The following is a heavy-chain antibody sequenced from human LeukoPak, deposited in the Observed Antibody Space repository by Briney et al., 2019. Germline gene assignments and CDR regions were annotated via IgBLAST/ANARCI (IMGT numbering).Heavy chain of an antibody. Sequence: SETLSLTCTVSGYSISSGYYWGWIRQPPGKGLEWIGSIYHSGATYYNPSLMSRVTISVDTSKNQFSLKLSSVTAADTAVYYCARDRAALIGFHYWGQGTPVTVSS. CDR1: GYSISSGYY. J-gene: IGHJ4*02. V-gene: IGHV4-38-2*02. CDR3: ARDRAALIGFHY. D-gene: IGHD2-15*01. CDR2: IYHSGAT.